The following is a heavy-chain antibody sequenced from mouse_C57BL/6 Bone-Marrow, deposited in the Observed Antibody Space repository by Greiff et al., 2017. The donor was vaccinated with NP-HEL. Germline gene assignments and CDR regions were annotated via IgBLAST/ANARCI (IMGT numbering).Heavy chain of an antibody. V-gene: IGHV5-12*01. Sequence: EVKLVESGGGLVQPGGSLKLSCAASGFTFSDYYMYWVRQTPEKRLEWVAYISNGGGSTYYPDTVKGRLTMSRDNAKNTLYLQMSRLKSEDTAMYYCARRGITTAPFDYWGQGTTLTVSS. CDR1: GFTFSDYY. CDR2: ISNGGGST. D-gene: IGHD1-2*01. CDR3: ARRGITTAPFDY. J-gene: IGHJ2*01.